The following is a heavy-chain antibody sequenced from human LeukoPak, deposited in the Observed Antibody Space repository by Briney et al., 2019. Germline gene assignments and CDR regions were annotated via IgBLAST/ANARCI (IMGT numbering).Heavy chain of an antibody. V-gene: IGHV3-13*01. D-gene: IGHD6-13*01. CDR3: ARSPSYSSSWYALDS. CDR2: IGNTGET. J-gene: IGHJ4*02. Sequence: GRSLRVSCVASGFTFSSYAMHWVRQATGKGLEGVSAIGNTGETYYSDSVLGRFTIPRENAKHSADLQMNSLRAGSTAVYCCARSPSYSSSWYALDSWGQETLVTVSS. CDR1: GFTFSSYA.